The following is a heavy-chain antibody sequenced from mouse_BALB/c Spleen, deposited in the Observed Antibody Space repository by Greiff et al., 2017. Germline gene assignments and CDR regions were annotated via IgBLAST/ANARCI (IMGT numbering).Heavy chain of an antibody. V-gene: IGHV14-4*02. Sequence: EVQLKESGAELVRSGASVKLSCTASGFNIKDYYMHWVKQRPEQGLEWIGWIDPENGDTEYAPKFQGKATMTADTSSNTAYLQLSSLTSEDTAVYYCNAGFDGYYGFAYWGQGTLVTVSA. D-gene: IGHD2-3*01. CDR2: IDPENGDT. CDR1: GFNIKDYY. J-gene: IGHJ3*01. CDR3: NAGFDGYYGFAY.